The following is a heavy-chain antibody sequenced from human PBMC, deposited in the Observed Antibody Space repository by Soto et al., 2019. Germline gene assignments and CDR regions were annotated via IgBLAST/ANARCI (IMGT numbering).Heavy chain of an antibody. CDR3: AREGDVPYYSYGMDI. J-gene: IGHJ6*02. V-gene: IGHV1-18*01. CDR2: ISGYNGKT. CDR1: GYTFSSYG. Sequence: QGQLVQSGGEVKKPGASVKVSCKASGYTFSSYGISWVRQAPGQGLEWMGWISGYNGKTNYAQKVQDRVTMTTDTSXRTAYMELRSLRSDDTAVYYCAREGDVPYYSYGMDIWGQGTTVTVSS. D-gene: IGHD2-21*02.